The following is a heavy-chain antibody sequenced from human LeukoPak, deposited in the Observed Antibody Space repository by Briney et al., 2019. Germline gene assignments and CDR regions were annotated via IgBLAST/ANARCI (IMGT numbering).Heavy chain of an antibody. D-gene: IGHD1-26*01. CDR1: GGSISSSSYY. J-gene: IGHJ4*02. CDR3: ARQTLVEWELLDYFDY. Sequence: SETLSLTCTVSGGSISSSSYYWGWIRQPPGKGLEWSGSIYYSGSTYYNPSLKSRVTISVDTSKNQFSLKLSSVTAADTAVYYCARQTLVEWELLDYFDYWGQGALVTVSS. V-gene: IGHV4-39*01. CDR2: IYYSGST.